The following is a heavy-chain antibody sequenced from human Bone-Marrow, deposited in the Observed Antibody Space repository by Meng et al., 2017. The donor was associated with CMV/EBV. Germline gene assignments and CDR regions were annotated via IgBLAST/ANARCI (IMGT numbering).Heavy chain of an antibody. D-gene: IGHD3-3*01. J-gene: IGHJ6*02. V-gene: IGHV3-15*01. Sequence: GESLKISCAASGFTFSNAWMSWVRQAPGKGLEWVGRIKSKTDGGTTDYAAPVKGRFTISRDDSKNTLYLQMNSLRAEDTAVYYCAKVGRTIFGVVTTRDYGMDVWGQGTTVTVSS. CDR1: GFTFSNAW. CDR3: AKVGRTIFGVVTTRDYGMDV. CDR2: IKSKTDGGTT.